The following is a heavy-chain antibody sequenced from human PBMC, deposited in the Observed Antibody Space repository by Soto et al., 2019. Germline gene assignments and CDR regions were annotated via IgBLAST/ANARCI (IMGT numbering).Heavy chain of an antibody. D-gene: IGHD1-26*01. Sequence: EVQLLESGGGLEQPGGSLWLSCAASGFTFSDYGMSWVRQAPGKGLEWVSAISGSGSTFYADSVKGRFTISRDNSKNTLYLQMNSLRAEDTAVYYCAKDYLRWAQSWGQGTLVTVSS. CDR2: ISGSGST. J-gene: IGHJ5*02. V-gene: IGHV3-23*01. CDR1: GFTFSDYG. CDR3: AKDYLRWAQS.